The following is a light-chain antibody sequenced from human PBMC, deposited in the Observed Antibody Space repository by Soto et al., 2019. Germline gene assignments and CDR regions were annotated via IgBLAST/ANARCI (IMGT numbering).Light chain of an antibody. Sequence: EIALTQSPGTLSLSPGERATLSCRASQSVSSSYLAWYQQKPGQAPSLLIYGASTMATGIPDRFSGSGSGTDCTLPMSRLEPDDAAVYYCQNVGGPPRTFGQGNRVDSK. V-gene: IGKV3-20*01. CDR2: GAS. CDR1: QSVSSSY. CDR3: QNVGGPPRT. J-gene: IGKJ1*01.